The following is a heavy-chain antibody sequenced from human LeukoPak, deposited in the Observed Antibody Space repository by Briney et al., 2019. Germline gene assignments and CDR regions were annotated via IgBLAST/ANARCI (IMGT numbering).Heavy chain of an antibody. J-gene: IGHJ4*02. CDR2: IKQDGSEK. V-gene: IGHV3-7*01. CDR3: ARAWEGY. Sequence: RAGGSLRLSCAASGFTFSSSAMSWVRQAPGKGLEWVANIKQDGSEKYYVDSVKGRFTISRDNAKNSLYLQMNSLRAEDTAVYYCARAWEGYWGQGTLVTVSS. D-gene: IGHD1-26*01. CDR1: GFTFSSSA.